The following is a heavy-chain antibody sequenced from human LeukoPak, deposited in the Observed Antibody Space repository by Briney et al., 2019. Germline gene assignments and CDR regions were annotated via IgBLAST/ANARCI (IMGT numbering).Heavy chain of an antibody. CDR1: GFTFSSYS. J-gene: IGHJ4*02. Sequence: PGGSLRLSCAASGFTFSSYSMNWVRQAPGKGLEWVSSISSSSSYIYYADSVKGRFTISRDNAKNSLYLQMNRLRAEDTAVYYCARLQPGYYYDSSGYYPIDYWGQGTLVTVSS. CDR2: ISSSSSYI. V-gene: IGHV3-21*01. CDR3: ARLQPGYYYDSSGYYPIDY. D-gene: IGHD3-22*01.